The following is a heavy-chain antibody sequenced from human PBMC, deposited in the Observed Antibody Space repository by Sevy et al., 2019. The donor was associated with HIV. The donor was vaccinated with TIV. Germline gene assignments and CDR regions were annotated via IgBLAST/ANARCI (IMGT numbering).Heavy chain of an antibody. V-gene: IGHV4-31*03. CDR3: ARVPVGSSPYYYAIDV. D-gene: IGHD6-6*01. CDR2: IYHSGSS. Sequence: KQSQTLSLTCTVSGAAISSGGYYWTWIRQHPGKGLEWIGNIYHSGSSFYNPSLKGRVVMSVVTSKNQFSLNLTSLTAADTAVYYCARVPVGSSPYYYAIDVWGQGTSVTVSS. J-gene: IGHJ6*02. CDR1: GAAISSGGYY.